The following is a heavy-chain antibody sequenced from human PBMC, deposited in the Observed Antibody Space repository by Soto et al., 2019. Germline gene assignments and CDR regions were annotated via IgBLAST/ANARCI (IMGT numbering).Heavy chain of an antibody. Sequence: QVQLVESGGGVVQPGRSLRLSCAASGFTFSSYGMHWVRQAPGKGLEWVAVIWYDGSNKYYADSVKGRFTISRDKSKNTLYLQMNSLRAEDTAVYYCARGRYYDFWSGYHPRSYYFDYWGQGTLVTVSS. CDR2: IWYDGSNK. CDR3: ARGRYYDFWSGYHPRSYYFDY. J-gene: IGHJ4*02. CDR1: GFTFSSYG. D-gene: IGHD3-3*01. V-gene: IGHV3-33*01.